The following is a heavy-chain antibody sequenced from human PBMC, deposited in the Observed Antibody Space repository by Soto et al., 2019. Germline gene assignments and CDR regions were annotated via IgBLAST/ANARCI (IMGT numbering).Heavy chain of an antibody. J-gene: IGHJ3*02. D-gene: IGHD2-15*01. Sequence: SETLSLTCTVSGGSISSSSYYWGWIRQPPGKGLEWIGIIYYSGSTYYNPSLKSRVTISVDTSKNQFSLKLSSVTAADTAVYYCATDVVVVAAGRAYDIWGQGTMVTVSS. CDR2: IYYSGST. CDR3: ATDVVVVAAGRAYDI. CDR1: GGSISSSSYY. V-gene: IGHV4-39*02.